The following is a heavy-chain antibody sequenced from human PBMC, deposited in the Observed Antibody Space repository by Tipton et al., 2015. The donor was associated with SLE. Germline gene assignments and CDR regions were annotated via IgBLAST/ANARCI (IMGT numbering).Heavy chain of an antibody. CDR3: AKDPTGFCSGGNCYFDY. V-gene: IGHV3-23*01. Sequence: SLRLSCAASGFAFSNFAMSWVRQAPGKGLEWVSSLSDAGVWTYSADTVKGRFTISRDNSKNTLYLQMNSLRAEDTAVYYCAKDPTGFCSGGNCYFDYWGQGALVTVSS. D-gene: IGHD2-15*01. J-gene: IGHJ4*02. CDR2: LSDAGVWT. CDR1: GFAFSNFA.